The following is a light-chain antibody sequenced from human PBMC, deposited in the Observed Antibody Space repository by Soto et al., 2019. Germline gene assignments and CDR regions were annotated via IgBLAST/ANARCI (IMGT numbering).Light chain of an antibody. CDR3: SSYTSTTTWV. Sequence: QSALTQPASVSGSPGQTITISCTGTSGDVGGYNFVSGYQQHPGKAPKLMIYAVNIRPSGVSNRFSGSKSGNTASLTISGLQAEDEADYYCSSYTSTTTWVFGGGTKVTVL. V-gene: IGLV2-14*01. CDR2: AVN. CDR1: SGDVGGYNF. J-gene: IGLJ3*02.